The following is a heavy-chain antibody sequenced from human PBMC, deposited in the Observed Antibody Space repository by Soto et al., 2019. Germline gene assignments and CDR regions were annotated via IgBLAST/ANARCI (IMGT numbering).Heavy chain of an antibody. CDR1: GYTFTSYG. J-gene: IGHJ6*02. D-gene: IGHD6-19*01. Sequence: QVQLVQSGAEVKKPGASVKVSCQASGYTFTSYGISWVRQAPGQGLEWMGWISAYNGNTNYAQKLQGRVTMTTDTSTSTAYMELRSLRSDDTAVYYCARDSSGWYVDYYYYGMDVWGQGTTVTVSS. CDR2: ISAYNGNT. CDR3: ARDSSGWYVDYYYYGMDV. V-gene: IGHV1-18*01.